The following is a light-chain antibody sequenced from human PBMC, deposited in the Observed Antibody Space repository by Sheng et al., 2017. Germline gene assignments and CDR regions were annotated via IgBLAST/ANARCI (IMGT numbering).Light chain of an antibody. Sequence: DIQMTQSPSSLSASVGDRVTITCRTSQNINNYLNWYQQKPGTAPKLLIYAASSLHDGVPXRFSGSGSGTDFTLTISSLQAEDFATYFCQHSYTAFPWTFGQGTKVEIK. CDR2: AAS. J-gene: IGKJ1*01. CDR3: QHSYTAFPWT. CDR1: QNINNY. V-gene: IGKV1-39*01.